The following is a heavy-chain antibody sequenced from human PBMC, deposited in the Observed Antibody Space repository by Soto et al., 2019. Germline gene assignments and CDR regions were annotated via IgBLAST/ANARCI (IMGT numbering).Heavy chain of an antibody. J-gene: IGHJ5*02. V-gene: IGHV4-34*01. CDR1: GGSFSGYY. CDR2: INHSGST. CDR3: ARGRLLWFGELSLNWFDP. Sequence: ETLSLTCAVYGGSFSGYYWSWIRQPPGKGLEWIGEINHSGSTNYNPSLKSRVTISVDTSKNQFSLKLSSVTAADTAVYYCARGRLLWFGELSLNWFDPWGQGTLVTVSS. D-gene: IGHD3-10*01.